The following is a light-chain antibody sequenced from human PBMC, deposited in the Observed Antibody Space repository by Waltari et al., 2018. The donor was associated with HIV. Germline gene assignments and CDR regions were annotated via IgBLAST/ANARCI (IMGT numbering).Light chain of an antibody. CDR2: DVT. V-gene: IGLV2-11*01. J-gene: IGLJ2*01. CDR3: CSYAGSNTWV. Sequence: QSALTQPRSVSGSPGQSVTIPCAGPISDVGDYNYVPWYQQHPGKAPKLMIYDVTKRPPGVPDRFSGSRSGNTASLTISGLQAEDEADYYCCSYAGSNTWVFGGGTKLTVL. CDR1: ISDVGDYNY.